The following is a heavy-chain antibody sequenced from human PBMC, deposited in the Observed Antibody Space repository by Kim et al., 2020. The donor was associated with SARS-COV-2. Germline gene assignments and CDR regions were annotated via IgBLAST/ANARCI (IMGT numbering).Heavy chain of an antibody. D-gene: IGHD5-18*01. Sequence: GGSLRLSCAVSGFTFTKFGIHWVRQAPGKGLEWVAVISYDGSNKYYVDSVKGRFTISRDNSKNTLYLQMNSLRAEDTAVYYCAKDTDVYSHGLYFGMDVWGQGTTVTVSS. CDR2: ISYDGSNK. J-gene: IGHJ6*02. CDR3: AKDTDVYSHGLYFGMDV. V-gene: IGHV3-30*18. CDR1: GFTFTKFG.